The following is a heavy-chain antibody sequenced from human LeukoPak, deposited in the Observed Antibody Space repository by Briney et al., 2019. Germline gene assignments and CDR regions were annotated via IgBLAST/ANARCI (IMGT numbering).Heavy chain of an antibody. D-gene: IGHD3-22*01. V-gene: IGHV3-7*01. CDR3: ARDRYDSSDYYSFFDY. Sequence: GGSLRLSCVVSGLSFTSNWMSWVRQAPGRGQEWVANIKEGGSEKYYVESVEGRFTISRDNAKNSLFLQMNSLRAEDMAVYYCARDRYDSSDYYSFFDYWGQGTLVTVSS. CDR1: GLSFTSNW. CDR2: IKEGGSEK. J-gene: IGHJ4*02.